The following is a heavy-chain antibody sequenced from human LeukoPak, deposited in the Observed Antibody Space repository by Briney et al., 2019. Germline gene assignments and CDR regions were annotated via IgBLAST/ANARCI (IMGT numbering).Heavy chain of an antibody. V-gene: IGHV4-39*07. CDR3: ARDRRYSSSSGFDY. J-gene: IGHJ4*02. CDR2: IYDSGST. CDR1: GGSIRSSYYY. Sequence: PSETLSLTCTVSGGSIRSSYYYWGWIRQPPGKGLEWIGSIYDSGSTYYNPSLKSRVTISVDTSKNQFSLKLSSVTAADTAVYYCARDRRYSSSSGFDYWGQGTLVTVSS. D-gene: IGHD6-6*01.